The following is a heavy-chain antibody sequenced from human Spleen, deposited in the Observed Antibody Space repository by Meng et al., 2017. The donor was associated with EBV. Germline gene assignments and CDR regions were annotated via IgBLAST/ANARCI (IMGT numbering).Heavy chain of an antibody. V-gene: IGHV4-34*12. CDR2: VIHSGNT. Sequence: QQQLQRWGSGLLQPAKTLSLTCTVLGDSFSAYYWRWIRQPPGRGLEWIGDVIHSGNTSYSPSLKSRVTISVDTSKRQFSLKLRSMTAADTAVYYCATGWGKANYWGQGTLVTVSS. J-gene: IGHJ4*02. CDR1: GDSFSAYY. CDR3: ATGWGKANY. D-gene: IGHD3-16*01.